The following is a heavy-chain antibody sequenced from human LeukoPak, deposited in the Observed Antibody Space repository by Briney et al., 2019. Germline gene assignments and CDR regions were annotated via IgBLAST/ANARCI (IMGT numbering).Heavy chain of an antibody. J-gene: IGHJ4*02. Sequence: PGGSLRLSCAASGFTFSRYAMSWDRQAPGKGLEWVSAISGSGGSTYYADSVKGRFTISRDNSKNTLYLQMNSLRAEDTAVYYCAKITIAIQIAVAADDYWGQGTLVTVSS. V-gene: IGHV3-23*01. CDR3: AKITIAIQIAVAADDY. CDR2: ISGSGGST. D-gene: IGHD6-19*01. CDR1: GFTFSRYA.